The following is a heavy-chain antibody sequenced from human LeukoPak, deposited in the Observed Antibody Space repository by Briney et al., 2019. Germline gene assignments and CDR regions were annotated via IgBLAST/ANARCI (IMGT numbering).Heavy chain of an antibody. CDR1: GYSISSGYY. D-gene: IGHD6-13*01. Sequence: SETLSLTCTVSGYSISSGYYWGWIRQPPGKGLEWIGNIYHSGSTYYNPSLKSRVTISVDTSKNQFSLKLSSVTAADTAVYYCARVRRKYSSSWGRYWFDPWGQGTLVTVSS. V-gene: IGHV4-38-2*02. CDR2: IYHSGST. CDR3: ARVRRKYSSSWGRYWFDP. J-gene: IGHJ5*02.